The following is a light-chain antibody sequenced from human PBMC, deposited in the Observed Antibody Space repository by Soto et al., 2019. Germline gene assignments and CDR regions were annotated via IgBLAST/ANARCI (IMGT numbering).Light chain of an antibody. CDR1: QGISSY. CDR2: AAY. Sequence: DIQLTQSPSFLSASVGDRVTITCRASQGISSYLAWYQQKPGKAPKLLIYAAYTLQSGVPSRFSGSGSGTEFTLTISSLRPEDFATYYCQQRYSTSITFGQGTRLEI. J-gene: IGKJ5*01. CDR3: QQRYSTSIT. V-gene: IGKV1-9*01.